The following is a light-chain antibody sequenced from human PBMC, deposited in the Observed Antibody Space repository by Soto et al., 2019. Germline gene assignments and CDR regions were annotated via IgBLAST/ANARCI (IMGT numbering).Light chain of an antibody. J-gene: IGKJ1*01. CDR2: DAS. CDR3: QQYRA. CDR1: QSISSW. Sequence: DIQMTQSPSTLSASVGDRVIITCRASQSISSWLAWYQQKPGKAPKLLIYDASSLESGVPSRFSGSGSGTEFTLTISSLQPDDFATYYCQQYRAFGQGTKVDI. V-gene: IGKV1-5*01.